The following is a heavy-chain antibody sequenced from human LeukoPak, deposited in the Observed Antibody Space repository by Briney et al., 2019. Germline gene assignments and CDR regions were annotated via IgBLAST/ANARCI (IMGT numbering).Heavy chain of an antibody. CDR2: ISSSGSTI. V-gene: IGHV3-48*03. J-gene: IGHJ5*02. D-gene: IGHD6-19*01. CDR1: GFTFSSYE. CDR3: ARATRLEGFDP. Sequence: GGSLRLSCAASGFTFSSYEMNWVRQAPGKGLEWVSYISSSGSTIYYADSVKGRFTISRDNAKNSLCLQMNSLRAEDTAVYYCARATRLEGFDPWGQGTLVTVSS.